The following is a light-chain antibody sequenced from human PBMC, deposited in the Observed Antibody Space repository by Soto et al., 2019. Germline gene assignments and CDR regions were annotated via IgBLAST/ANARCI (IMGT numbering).Light chain of an antibody. J-gene: IGLJ2*01. CDR1: SSDVGSYNR. Sequence: QSALTQPPSVSGSPGQSVTISCTGTSSDVGSYNRVSWYQQPPGTAPKLMIYEVNNRPAGVPDRFSGSKSGNTASLTISGLQAEDEADYYCSLYTSSTVLFGGGTKLTAL. CDR3: SLYTSSTVL. V-gene: IGLV2-18*01. CDR2: EVN.